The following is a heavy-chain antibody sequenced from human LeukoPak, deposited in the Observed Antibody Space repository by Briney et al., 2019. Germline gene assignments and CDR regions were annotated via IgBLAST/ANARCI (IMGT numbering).Heavy chain of an antibody. CDR2: ISGSGGST. D-gene: IGHD5-12*01. Sequence: PGGSLRLSCAASGFTFSSYAMSWVRQAPGKGLEWVSAISGSGGSTYYADSVKGRFTISRDNARNSLYLQMNSLRAEDTAVYYCARGPSGYHNTGGQGTLVTVSS. CDR1: GFTFSSYA. CDR3: ARGPSGYHNT. V-gene: IGHV3-23*01. J-gene: IGHJ4*02.